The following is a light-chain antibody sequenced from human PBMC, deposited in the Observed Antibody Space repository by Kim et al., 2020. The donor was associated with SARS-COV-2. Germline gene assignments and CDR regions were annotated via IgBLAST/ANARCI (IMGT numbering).Light chain of an antibody. CDR3: QSRDSGGNVV. V-gene: IGLV3-19*01. J-gene: IGLJ2*01. CDR1: SLRSYY. CDR2: GRN. Sequence: ALGQTVRSTCQGDSLRSYYATWCQQKPRQAPVLVIYGRNNRPSGIPDRFSGSTSGNTASLTISGAQAEDEADFYCQSRDSGGNVVFGGGTKVTVL.